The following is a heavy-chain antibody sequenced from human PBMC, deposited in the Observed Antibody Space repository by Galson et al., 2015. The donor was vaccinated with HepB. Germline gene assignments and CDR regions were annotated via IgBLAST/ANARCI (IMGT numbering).Heavy chain of an antibody. V-gene: IGHV3-33*01. Sequence: SLRLSCAASGFTFSRYAMHWVRQAPGKGLEWVAFIWSDGNNKYYTDSVKGRFTISRDNSRNTLYLQMNSLRVDDTAVYYCARGGSSSSGRGGYFDYWGQGTLVTVSS. CDR3: ARGGSSSSGRGGYFDY. CDR2: IWSDGNNK. CDR1: GFTFSRYA. J-gene: IGHJ4*02. D-gene: IGHD6-6*01.